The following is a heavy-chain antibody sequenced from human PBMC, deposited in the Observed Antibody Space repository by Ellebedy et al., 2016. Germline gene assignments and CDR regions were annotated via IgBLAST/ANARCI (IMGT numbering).Heavy chain of an antibody. J-gene: IGHJ3*02. V-gene: IGHV3-66*01. Sequence: GESLKISCAASGFTVSSNYMSWVRQAPGKGLEWVSVIYSGGSTYYADSVKGRFTISRDNSKNTLYLQMNSLRAEDTAVYYCARDSQYSSSWYPPRAFDIWGQGTMVTVSS. D-gene: IGHD6-13*01. CDR1: GFTVSSNY. CDR2: IYSGGST. CDR3: ARDSQYSSSWYPPRAFDI.